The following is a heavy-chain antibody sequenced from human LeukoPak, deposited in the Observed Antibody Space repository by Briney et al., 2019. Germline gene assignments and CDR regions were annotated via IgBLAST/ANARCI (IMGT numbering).Heavy chain of an antibody. CDR1: GGSFSGYY. CDR3: PGGPAYGDYRPRWFYFCD. J-gene: IGHJ4*02. CDR2: INHSGST. Sequence: SETLSLTCAVYGGSFSGYYWSWIRQPPGKGLEWIGEINHSGSTNYNPSLKSRVTISVDTSKNQFSLQLSSVTAADRAGCYCPGGPAYGDYRPRWFYFCDWGQGTLVTSAS. V-gene: IGHV4-34*01. D-gene: IGHD4-17*01.